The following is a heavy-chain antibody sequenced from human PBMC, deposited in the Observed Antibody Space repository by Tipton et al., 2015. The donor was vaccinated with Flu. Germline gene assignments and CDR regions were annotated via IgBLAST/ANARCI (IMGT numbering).Heavy chain of an antibody. CDR3: VRTKDGYTLSNFVY. J-gene: IGHJ4*02. D-gene: IGHD5-24*01. CDR1: GASLSSSSYY. CDR2: FYYDVGT. V-gene: IGHV4-39*07. Sequence: TLSLTCTVSGASLSSSSYYWGWIRQPQGTGLEWIGSFYYDVGTYYNPSLNSRVTISVDESKNQFSLRLTSVTAADTAVYYCVRTKDGYTLSNFVYWGQGTLVTVSP.